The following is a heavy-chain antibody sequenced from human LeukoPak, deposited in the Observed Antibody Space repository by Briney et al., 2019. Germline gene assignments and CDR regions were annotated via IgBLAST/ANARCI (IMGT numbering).Heavy chain of an antibody. CDR1: GFTFSSYA. CDR3: AKDTTATYYYDSSGYSLDY. J-gene: IGHJ4*02. CDR2: ISGSGGST. V-gene: IGHV3-23*01. D-gene: IGHD3-22*01. Sequence: GGSLRLSCAASGFTFSSYAMSWVRQAPGKGLEWVSAISGSGGSTYYADSVKGRFTISRDNSKNTLYLQMNSLRAEDTAVYYCAKDTTATYYYDSSGYSLDYWGQGTLVTVSS.